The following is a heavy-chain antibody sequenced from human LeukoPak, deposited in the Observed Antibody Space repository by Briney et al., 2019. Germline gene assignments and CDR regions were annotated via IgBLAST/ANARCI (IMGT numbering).Heavy chain of an antibody. J-gene: IGHJ4*02. CDR3: ARGGHYDFWSGYYHYFDY. V-gene: IGHV3-7*01. Sequence: PGGSLRLSCAASGFTFSSYWMSWVRQAPGKGLEWVANIKQDGSEKYYVDSVKGRFTISRDNAKNSLYLQMNSLRAEDTAVYYCARGGHYDFWSGYYHYFDYWGQGTLVTVSS. CDR2: IKQDGSEK. CDR1: GFTFSSYW. D-gene: IGHD3-3*01.